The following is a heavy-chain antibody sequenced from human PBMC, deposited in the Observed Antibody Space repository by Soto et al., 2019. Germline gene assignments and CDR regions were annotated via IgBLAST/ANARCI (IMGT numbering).Heavy chain of an antibody. D-gene: IGHD2-2*02. CDR3: ARVGYITTHGMAV. V-gene: IGHV1-69*01. Sequence: QVQLVQSGAEVKKPGSSEKVSREASGDTFNSYSINWVRKAPGQGLEWMGGIIPFFGTSDYAQNFQDRVTITADESTSTAYVELRSRRSEDRAVYYCARVGYITTHGMAVWCQGTTVTVSS. CDR1: GDTFNSYS. J-gene: IGHJ6*02. CDR2: IIPFFGTS.